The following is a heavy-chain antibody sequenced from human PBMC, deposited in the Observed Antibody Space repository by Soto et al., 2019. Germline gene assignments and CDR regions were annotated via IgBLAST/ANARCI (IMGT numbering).Heavy chain of an antibody. CDR2: IKQDVSEK. CDR1: GFTFSTYW. CDR3: ARDRAMDDY. V-gene: IGHV3-7*04. Sequence: EVQLVESGGGLVQPGGSLRLSCAASGFTFSTYWMNWVRQAPGKGLEWVANIKQDVSEKNYVDSVKGRFTISRDNAKNSIYLQMNTLRVEDTAVYYCARDRAMDDYWGQGTLVTVSS. J-gene: IGHJ4*02. D-gene: IGHD5-18*01.